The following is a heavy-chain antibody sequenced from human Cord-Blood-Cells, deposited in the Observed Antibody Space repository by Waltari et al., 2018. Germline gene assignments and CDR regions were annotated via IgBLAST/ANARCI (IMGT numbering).Heavy chain of an antibody. J-gene: IGHJ6*02. CDR1: GFTFSSYA. CDR3: AKRQGYYYYYGMDV. CDR2: ISGSGSST. Sequence: EVQLLESGGGLVQPGGSLRLSCAASGFTFSSYAMSWVRQAPGKGLEWVSAISGSGSSTYYADSVKGRFTISRDNSKNTLYLQMNSLRAEDTAVYYCAKRQGYYYYYGMDVWGQGTTVTVSS. V-gene: IGHV3-23*01.